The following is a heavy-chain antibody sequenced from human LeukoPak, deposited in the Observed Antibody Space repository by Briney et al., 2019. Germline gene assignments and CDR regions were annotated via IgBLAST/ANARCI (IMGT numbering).Heavy chain of an antibody. Sequence: GGSLRLSCAASGFTFSSYSMNWVRQAPGKGPEWVSSISSSSSYIYYADSVKGRFTISRDNAKNSLYLQMNSLRAEDTAVYYCASTLTKAYYYDSSGYFMSREVDYWGQGTLVTVSS. V-gene: IGHV3-21*01. D-gene: IGHD3-22*01. CDR2: ISSSSSYI. CDR1: GFTFSSYS. CDR3: ASTLTKAYYYDSSGYFMSREVDY. J-gene: IGHJ4*02.